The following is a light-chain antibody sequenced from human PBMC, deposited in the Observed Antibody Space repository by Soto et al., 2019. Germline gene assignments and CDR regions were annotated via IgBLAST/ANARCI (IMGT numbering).Light chain of an antibody. J-gene: IGKJ1*01. V-gene: IGKV3-20*01. CDR1: QSVSRSF. CDR2: GAS. Sequence: EIVLSQSPGTLSLSPGERATLSCRASQSVSRSFLAWYQQKPGQAPRLLIYGASSRATGIPDRFSGSGSGTDFTLTISRLEPEDFAVYYCHLYGSSPPWTFGQGTKMEIK. CDR3: HLYGSSPPWT.